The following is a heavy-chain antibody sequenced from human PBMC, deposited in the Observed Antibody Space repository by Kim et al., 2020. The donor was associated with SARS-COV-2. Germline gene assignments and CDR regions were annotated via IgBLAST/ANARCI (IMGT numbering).Heavy chain of an antibody. CDR1: GFTFSSYG. V-gene: IGHV3-30*18. Sequence: GGSLRLSCAASGFTFSSYGMHWVRQAPGKGLEWVAVISYDGSNKYYADSVKGRFTISRDNSKNTLYLQMNSLRAEDTAVYYCAKEEQLVPYYYYGMDVWGQGTTVTVSS. CDR3: AKEEQLVPYYYYGMDV. J-gene: IGHJ6*02. CDR2: ISYDGSNK. D-gene: IGHD6-13*01.